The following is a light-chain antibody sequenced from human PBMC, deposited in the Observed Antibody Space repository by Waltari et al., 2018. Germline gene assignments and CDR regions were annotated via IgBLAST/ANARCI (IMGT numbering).Light chain of an antibody. V-gene: IGLV2-8*01. J-gene: IGLJ2*01. CDR3: SSYAGSNNVV. CDR1: SSDVGDYNY. CDR2: EVS. Sequence: QSALTQPPSASGSPGQSVTISCTGTSSDVGDYNYVSCYQQNPGKAPKLMIFEVSKRPSGVPDRFSGSKSGNTASLTVAGLQAEDEADYYCSSYAGSNNVVFGGGTKLTVL.